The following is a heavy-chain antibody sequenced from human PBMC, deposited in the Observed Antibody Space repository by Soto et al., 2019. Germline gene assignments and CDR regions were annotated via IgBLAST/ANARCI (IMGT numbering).Heavy chain of an antibody. D-gene: IGHD3-10*01. V-gene: IGHV1-58*01. CDR2: IVVGSGNT. CDR1: GFTFTSSA. J-gene: IGHJ4*02. Sequence: QMQLVQSGPEVKKPGTSVKVSCKASGFTFTSSAVQWVRQARGQRLEWIGWIVVGSGNTNYAQKFQERVTITRDMSTSTAYMELSSLRSEDTAVYYCAAYSAFWFGELHYWGQGTLVTVSS. CDR3: AAYSAFWFGELHY.